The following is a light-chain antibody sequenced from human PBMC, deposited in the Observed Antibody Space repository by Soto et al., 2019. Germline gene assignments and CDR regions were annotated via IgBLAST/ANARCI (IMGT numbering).Light chain of an antibody. Sequence: ELVLTQSPGTLSLSPGERATLSCRASQSVSSSYLAWYQQKPGQAPRLLIYGASSRATGIPDRFSGSGSGTDFTLTISRREPEDFAVYYCPQYGSSPTFGGGTKVEIK. CDR3: PQYGSSPT. CDR2: GAS. CDR1: QSVSSSY. V-gene: IGKV3-20*01. J-gene: IGKJ4*01.